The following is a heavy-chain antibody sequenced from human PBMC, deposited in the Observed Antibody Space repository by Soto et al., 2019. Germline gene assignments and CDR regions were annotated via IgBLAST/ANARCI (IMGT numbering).Heavy chain of an antibody. CDR1: GFTFSSYA. CDR3: AKEFHDYYDSSGSPLDY. Sequence: LRLSCAASGFTFSSYAMSWVRQAPGKGLEWVSAISGSGGSTYYADSVKGRFTISRDNSKNTLYLQMNSLRAEDTAVYYCAKEFHDYYDSSGSPLDYWGQGTLVTVSS. J-gene: IGHJ4*02. D-gene: IGHD3-22*01. V-gene: IGHV3-23*01. CDR2: ISGSGGST.